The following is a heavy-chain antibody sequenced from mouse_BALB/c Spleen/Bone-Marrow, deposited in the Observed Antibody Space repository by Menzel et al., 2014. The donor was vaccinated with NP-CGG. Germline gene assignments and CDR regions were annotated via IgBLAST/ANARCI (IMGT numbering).Heavy chain of an antibody. J-gene: IGHJ4*01. D-gene: IGHD1-1*01. CDR2: INPYNGDT. CDR1: GYSFTGSF. Sequence: VQLLQLAPVLVRPGTSEKISCKASGYSFTGSFMNWVMPSHGKCLEWIGRINPYNGDTFYNKKFKGKLTLTVAKSSSTSNMELQDLASEASEAYYCGREGYFYGSSCGNAMLHWCQGIS. V-gene: IGHV1-20*02. CDR3: GREGYFYGSSCGNAMLH.